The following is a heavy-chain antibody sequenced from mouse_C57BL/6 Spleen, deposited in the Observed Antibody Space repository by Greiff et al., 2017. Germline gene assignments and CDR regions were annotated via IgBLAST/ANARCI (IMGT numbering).Heavy chain of an antibody. J-gene: IGHJ3*01. CDR2: FYPGSGSI. CDR1: GYTFTEYT. Sequence: QVHVKQSGAELVKPGASVKLSCKASGYTFTEYTIHWVKQRSGQGLEWIGWFYPGSGSIKYNEKFKDKATLTADKSSSTVYMELSRLTSEDSAVYFCARHGPHYYGSSYAFAYWGQGTLVTVSA. V-gene: IGHV1-62-2*01. CDR3: ARHGPHYYGSSYAFAY. D-gene: IGHD1-1*01.